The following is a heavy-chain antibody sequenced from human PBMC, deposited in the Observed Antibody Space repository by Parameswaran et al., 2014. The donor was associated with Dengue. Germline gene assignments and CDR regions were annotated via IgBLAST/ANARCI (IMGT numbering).Heavy chain of an antibody. CDR3: AREVVVVVAATLYGWFDP. V-gene: IGHV3-74*01. CDR2: INSDGSST. Sequence: VRQAPGKGLVWVSRINSDGSSTSYADSVKGRFTISRDNAKNTLYLQMNSLRAEDTAVYYCAREVVVVVAATLYGWFDPWGQGTLVTVSS. D-gene: IGHD2-15*01. J-gene: IGHJ5*02.